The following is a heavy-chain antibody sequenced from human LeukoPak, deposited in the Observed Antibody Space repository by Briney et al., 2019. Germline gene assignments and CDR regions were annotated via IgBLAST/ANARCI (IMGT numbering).Heavy chain of an antibody. D-gene: IGHD2-2*01. CDR1: GGSFSGYY. V-gene: IGHV4-34*01. CDR3: ARGRGVVPAATSVFYYYYYGMDV. CDR2: INHSGST. J-gene: IGHJ6*02. Sequence: SETLSLTCAVYGGSFSGYYWGWIRQPPGKGLEWIGEINHSGSTNYNPSLKSRVTISVDTSKNQFSLKLSSVTAADTAVYYCARGRGVVPAATSVFYYYYYGMDVWGQGTTVTVSS.